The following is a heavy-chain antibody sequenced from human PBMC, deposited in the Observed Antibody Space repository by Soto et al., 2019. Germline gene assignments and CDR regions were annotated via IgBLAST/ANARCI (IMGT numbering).Heavy chain of an antibody. CDR2: IYYSGST. V-gene: IGHV4-59*08. CDR1: GGSISSYY. Sequence: SETLSLTCTVSGGSISSYYWSWIRQPPGKGLEWIGYIYYSGSTNYNPSLKSRVTISVDTSKNQFSLKPSSVTAADTAVYYCARLFGYDSSGYYRNWFDPWGQGTLVTVSS. D-gene: IGHD3-22*01. CDR3: ARLFGYDSSGYYRNWFDP. J-gene: IGHJ5*02.